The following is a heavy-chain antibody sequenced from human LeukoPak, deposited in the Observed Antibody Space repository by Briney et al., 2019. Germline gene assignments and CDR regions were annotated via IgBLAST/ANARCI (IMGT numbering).Heavy chain of an antibody. Sequence: SETLSLTCTVSGGSISSYYWSWIRQPPGKGLEWIGYIYYSGSTNYNPSLKSRVTISVDTSKNQFSLKLSSVTAADTAVYYCARIYGDYEDVPAFDIWGQGTMVTVSS. J-gene: IGHJ3*02. CDR1: GGSISSYY. V-gene: IGHV4-59*01. CDR3: ARIYGDYEDVPAFDI. D-gene: IGHD4-17*01. CDR2: IYYSGST.